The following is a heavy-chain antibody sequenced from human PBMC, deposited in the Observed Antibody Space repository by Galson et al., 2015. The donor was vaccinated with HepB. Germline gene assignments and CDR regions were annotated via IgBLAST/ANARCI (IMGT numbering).Heavy chain of an antibody. V-gene: IGHV4-34*01. CDR1: GGSFSGYY. Sequence: SETLSLTCAVYGGSFSGYYWSWIRQPPGKGLEWIGEINHSGSTNYDPPLKSRVTISVDTSKNQFSLKLSSVTAADTAVYYCARRPLVRGVIITLLDIRSSPFDYWGQGTLVTVSS. D-gene: IGHD3-10*01. CDR3: ARRPLVRGVIITLLDIRSSPFDY. J-gene: IGHJ4*02. CDR2: INHSGST.